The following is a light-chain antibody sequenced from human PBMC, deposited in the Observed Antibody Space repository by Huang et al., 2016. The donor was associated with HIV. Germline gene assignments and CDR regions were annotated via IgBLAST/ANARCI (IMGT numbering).Light chain of an antibody. CDR2: DGS. V-gene: IGKV3-11*01. J-gene: IGKJ4*01. CDR3: QQRRSWPLT. Sequence: EVVLTQSPPTLSLFPGETATLSCRASQTIGTYVAWYQKRPDQGPRILIYDGSNRAAGVPARISGAGSGTTFTLSISGLESEDFGVYYCQQRRSWPLTFGGGTKVEV. CDR1: QTIGTY.